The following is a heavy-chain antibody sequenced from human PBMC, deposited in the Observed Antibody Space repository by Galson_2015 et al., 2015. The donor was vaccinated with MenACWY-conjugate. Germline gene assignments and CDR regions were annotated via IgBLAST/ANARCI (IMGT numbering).Heavy chain of an antibody. D-gene: IGHD2/OR15-2a*01. CDR1: GFIFNTYW. Sequence: SLRLSCAASGFIFNTYWMHWVRQAPGKGLVWVSRINPGGSSTTYADSVKDRFTISRDNAKNTLYLQMNSLRPEDTAVSYCAKTRGAYFSFDSWGQGALVTVSS. CDR3: AKTRGAYFSFDS. CDR2: INPGGSST. J-gene: IGHJ4*02. V-gene: IGHV3-74*01.